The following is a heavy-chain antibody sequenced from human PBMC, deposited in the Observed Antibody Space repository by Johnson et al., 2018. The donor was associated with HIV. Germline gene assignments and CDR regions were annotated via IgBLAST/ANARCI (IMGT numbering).Heavy chain of an antibody. D-gene: IGHD6-19*01. Sequence: QVQLVESGGGVVQPGRSLRLSCAASGFTFSSYAMHWVRQAPGKGLEWVSRINSDGSSTSYADSVKGRFTISRDNSKNMTNLQMNGLSDEDTADYYCVRDQGSGWPTNAFDIWGRGTRVTVSS. CDR1: GFTFSSYA. V-gene: IGHV3-NL1*01. CDR2: INSDGSST. CDR3: VRDQGSGWPTNAFDI. J-gene: IGHJ3*02.